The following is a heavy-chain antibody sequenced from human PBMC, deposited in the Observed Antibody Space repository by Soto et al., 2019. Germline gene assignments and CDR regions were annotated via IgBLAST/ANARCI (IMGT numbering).Heavy chain of an antibody. V-gene: IGHV4-59*01. CDR2: IYYSGST. CDR3: ARGKVNYYDSSGYYPFDY. CDR1: GGSISSYY. Sequence: EALSLTCTVSGGSISSYYWSWIRQPPGKGLEWIGYIYYSGSTNYNPSLKSRVTISVDTSKNQFSLKLSSVTAADTAVYYCARGKVNYYDSSGYYPFDYWGQGTLVTVSS. D-gene: IGHD3-22*01. J-gene: IGHJ4*02.